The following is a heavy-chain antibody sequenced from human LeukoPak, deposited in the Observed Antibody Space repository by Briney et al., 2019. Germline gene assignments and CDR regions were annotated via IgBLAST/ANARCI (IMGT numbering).Heavy chain of an antibody. CDR1: GFTFSSYW. J-gene: IGHJ4*02. D-gene: IGHD1-26*01. CDR2: INTDGSST. V-gene: IGHV3-74*01. Sequence: GGSLTLSCPASGFTFSSYWMHWVRQAPGKGLVWVSRINTDGSSTSYADSVKGRFTISRDNAKNTLYLQMNRLRAEDTAVYYCARGKWELRGWGQGTLVTVSS. CDR3: ARGKWELRG.